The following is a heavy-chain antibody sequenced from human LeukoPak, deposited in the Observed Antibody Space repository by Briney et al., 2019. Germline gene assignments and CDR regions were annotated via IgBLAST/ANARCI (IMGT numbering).Heavy chain of an antibody. Sequence: PGGSLTLSCPPSGFTLSGSAMHWVRQASGKGREWVGRIRSKANSYATAYAASVKGRLTISRDDSKNTAYLQMNSLKTEDTAVYYCIRHGHDDWGQGTLVTVSS. CDR2: IRSKANSYAT. J-gene: IGHJ4*02. CDR3: IRHGHDD. CDR1: GFTLSGSA. V-gene: IGHV3-73*01.